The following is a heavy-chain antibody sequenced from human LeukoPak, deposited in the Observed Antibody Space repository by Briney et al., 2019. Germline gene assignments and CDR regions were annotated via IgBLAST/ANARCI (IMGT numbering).Heavy chain of an antibody. J-gene: IGHJ3*02. CDR3: ARDSSPGGTAPWYSRGWYYAFDI. CDR2: IWYDGSNK. V-gene: IGHV3-33*08. CDR1: GFTFSSYG. Sequence: PGGSLRLSCAASGFTFSSYGMHWVRQAPGKGLEWVAVIWYDGSNKYYADSVKGRFTISRDNSKNTLYLQMNSLRAEDTAVYYCARDSSPGGTAPWYSRGWYYAFDIWGQGTMVTVSS. D-gene: IGHD6-19*01.